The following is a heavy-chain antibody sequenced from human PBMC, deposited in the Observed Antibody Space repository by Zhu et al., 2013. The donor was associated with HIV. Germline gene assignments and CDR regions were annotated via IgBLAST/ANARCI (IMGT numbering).Heavy chain of an antibody. CDR3: ARESTTAYYYGSGTNGADI. V-gene: IGHV4-61*01. CDR1: GGSVSSGSYY. J-gene: IGHJ3*02. Sequence: QVQLQESGPGLVKPSETLSLTCTVSGGSVSSGSYYWSWIRQPPGKGLEWIGYIYYSGSTDYNPSLKSRVTISVDTSKNQFSLKLNSVTAADTAVYYCARESTTAYYYGSGTNGADIWGQGTMVTVSS. D-gene: IGHD3-10*01. CDR2: IYYSGST.